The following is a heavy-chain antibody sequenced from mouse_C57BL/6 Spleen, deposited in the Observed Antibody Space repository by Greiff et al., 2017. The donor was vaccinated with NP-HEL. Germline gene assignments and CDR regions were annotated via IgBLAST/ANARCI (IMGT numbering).Heavy chain of an antibody. Sequence: EVQLVESGGGLVKPGGSLKLSCAASGFTFSDYGMHWVRQAPEKGLEWVAYISRGSSTIYYADTVKGRFTISRDNAKNTLLMQITSLGSEDTAMYYCAGRFDYWGQGTTLTVAS. CDR3: AGRFDY. J-gene: IGHJ2*01. V-gene: IGHV5-17*01. CDR1: GFTFSDYG. CDR2: ISRGSSTI.